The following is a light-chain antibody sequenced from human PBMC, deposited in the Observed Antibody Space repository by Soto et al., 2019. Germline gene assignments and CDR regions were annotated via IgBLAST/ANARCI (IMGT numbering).Light chain of an antibody. J-gene: IGKJ1*01. CDR3: HQFYSSPPT. V-gene: IGKV4-1*01. Sequence: DIVMTQSPDSLAVSLGERATITCKSSQSVLFTSNNKDFLAWYQQRPGQSPKLILFWASTRASGVPDRFSGSGSGTDSTLTIDSLQAEDAAVYYCHQFYSSPPTFGQGTKVDIK. CDR1: QSVLFTSNNKDF. CDR2: WAS.